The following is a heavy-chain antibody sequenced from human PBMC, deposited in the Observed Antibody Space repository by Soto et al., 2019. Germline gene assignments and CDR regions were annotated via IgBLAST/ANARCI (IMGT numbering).Heavy chain of an antibody. CDR2: IHYSGSA. CDR1: GGSISSYY. CDR3: ARDQNGSPHFDY. Sequence: PSETLSLTCTVSGGSISSYYWSWIRQPPGKGLEWIGYIHYSGSANYNPSLMSRVTMSVDSSKNQFSLKLSSVTAADTAVYYCARDQNGSPHFDYWGQGTLVTVSS. D-gene: IGHD1-26*01. J-gene: IGHJ4*02. V-gene: IGHV4-59*01.